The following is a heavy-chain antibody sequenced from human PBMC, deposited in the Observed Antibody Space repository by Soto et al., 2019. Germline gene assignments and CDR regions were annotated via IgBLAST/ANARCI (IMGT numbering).Heavy chain of an antibody. Sequence: QVQLVESGGGLVKPGGSLRLSCAASGLTFSDHYMTWIRQAPGQGLEWISYISSSAGTIYYADSVKCRFTISRDNAKNSLYLQMTNLRAEDSAVHSCARAPYFGSGTYYCYALAVWGQGTTVNVSS. J-gene: IGHJ6*02. D-gene: IGHD3-10*01. CDR1: GLTFSDHY. CDR3: ARAPYFGSGTYYCYALAV. V-gene: IGHV3-11*01. CDR2: ISSSAGTI.